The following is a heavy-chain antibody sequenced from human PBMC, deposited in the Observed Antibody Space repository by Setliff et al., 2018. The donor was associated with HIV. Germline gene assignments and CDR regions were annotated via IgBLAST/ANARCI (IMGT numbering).Heavy chain of an antibody. CDR2: ISGSGGDT. CDR3: SLGYCSGGSCYSDPAVAFDI. J-gene: IGHJ3*02. Sequence: GGSLRLSCASSGFTFSSYAMTWVRQAPGKGLECVAVISGSGGDTYYADSVKGRFVISRDNAMNTAYLQMNSLRGEDTALYYCSLGYCSGGSCYSDPAVAFDIWGQGTMVTVSS. D-gene: IGHD2-15*01. CDR1: GFTFSSYA. V-gene: IGHV3-23*01.